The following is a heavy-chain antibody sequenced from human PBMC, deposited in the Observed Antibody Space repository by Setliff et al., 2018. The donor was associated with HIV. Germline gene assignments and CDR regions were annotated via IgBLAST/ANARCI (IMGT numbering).Heavy chain of an antibody. D-gene: IGHD3-10*01. CDR3: YMELGSLRSEDTAIYYCATLDYYGSATYNLALHY. CDR2: MYSGGNT. J-gene: IGHJ4*02. V-gene: IGHV4-39*01. CDR1: GDSISSVSYS. Sequence: SETLSLTCTVSGDSISSVSYSWGWIRQPPGKGLVWIGYMYSGGNTYYKPSLKRRVTMSVDSSKNQFSLTVNSVTAADTSTDTAYMELGSLRSEDTAIYYCATLDYYGSATYNLALHYWGQGTLVTVSS.